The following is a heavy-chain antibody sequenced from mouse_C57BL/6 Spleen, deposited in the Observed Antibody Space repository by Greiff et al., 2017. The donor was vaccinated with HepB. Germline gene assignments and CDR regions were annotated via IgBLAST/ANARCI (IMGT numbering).Heavy chain of an antibody. Sequence: QVQLQQPGAELVRPGSSVKLSCKASGYTFTSYWMHWVKQRPIQGLEWIGNIDPSDSETHYNQKFKDKATLTVDKSSSTAYMQLSSLTSEDSAVYSCARATAQASSWFAYWGQGTLVTVSA. J-gene: IGHJ3*01. CDR1: GYTFTSYW. V-gene: IGHV1-52*01. CDR2: IDPSDSET. D-gene: IGHD3-2*02. CDR3: ARATAQASSWFAY.